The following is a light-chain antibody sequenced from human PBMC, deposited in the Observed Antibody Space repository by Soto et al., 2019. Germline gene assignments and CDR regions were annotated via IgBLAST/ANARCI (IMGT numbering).Light chain of an antibody. V-gene: IGKV1-5*03. Sequence: DIQMTQSPSTLSASVGDRVTITCRASQSISSWLAWYQQKPGTAPNLLIYKASTLQSGVPSRFSGSGSGTEFPLTISSLQPDDSATYSCQQYSDNWTLGQGAKVDIK. CDR3: QQYSDNWT. J-gene: IGKJ1*01. CDR2: KAS. CDR1: QSISSW.